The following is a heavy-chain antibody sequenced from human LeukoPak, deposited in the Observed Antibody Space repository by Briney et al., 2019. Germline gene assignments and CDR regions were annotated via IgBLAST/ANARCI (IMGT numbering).Heavy chain of an antibody. CDR3: ARGWEVLYWYGMDV. Sequence: TGMSLRLSCAASGFTFSSYGMHWVRQAPGKGLEGVAGIWYDGSNKYYADSVKGRFTISRDNSKNTLYLQMTSLRADDKAVYYCARGWEVLYWYGMDVWGQGTTVTVSS. J-gene: IGHJ6*02. CDR2: IWYDGSNK. D-gene: IGHD1-26*01. V-gene: IGHV3-33*01. CDR1: GFTFSSYG.